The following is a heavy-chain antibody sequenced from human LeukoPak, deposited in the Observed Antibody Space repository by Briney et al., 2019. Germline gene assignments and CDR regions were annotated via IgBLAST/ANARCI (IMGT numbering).Heavy chain of an antibody. Sequence: LRILFANPGITFGDYSKHLVRPTSGEGLGWVPSISWNSGSIGYADSVKGRFTISRDNAKNSLYLQMNSLRAEDTALYYCAKDSRYDILTGYPDYWGQGTLVTVSS. CDR3: AKDSRYDILTGYPDY. J-gene: IGHJ4*02. CDR2: ISWNSGSI. CDR1: GITFGDYS. V-gene: IGHV3-9*01. D-gene: IGHD3-9*01.